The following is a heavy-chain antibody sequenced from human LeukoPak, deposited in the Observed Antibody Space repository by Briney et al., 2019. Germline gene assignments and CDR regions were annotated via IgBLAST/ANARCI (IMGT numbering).Heavy chain of an antibody. D-gene: IGHD3-10*01. V-gene: IGHV4-34*01. Sequence: SETLSLTCAVYGGSFSGYYWSWIRRPPGKGLEWIGEINHSGSTNYNPSLKSRVTTSVDTSKNQFSLKLSSVTAADTAVYYCARGPRIFYGSGSYFNYWGQGTLVTVSS. CDR1: GGSFSGYY. J-gene: IGHJ4*02. CDR2: INHSGST. CDR3: ARGPRIFYGSGSYFNY.